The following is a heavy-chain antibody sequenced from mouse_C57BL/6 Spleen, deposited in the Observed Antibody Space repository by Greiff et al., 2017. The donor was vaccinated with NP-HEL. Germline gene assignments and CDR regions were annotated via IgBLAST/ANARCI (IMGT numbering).Heavy chain of an antibody. CDR3: ARERYYSYYFDY. CDR2: ISYDGSN. V-gene: IGHV3-6*01. J-gene: IGHJ2*01. D-gene: IGHD1-1*01. Sequence: EVKLQESGPGLVKPSQSLSLTCSVTGYSITSGYYWNWIRQFPGNKLEWMGYISYDGSNNYNPSLKNRISITRDTSKNQFFLKLNSVTTEDTATYYCARERYYSYYFDYWGQGTTLTVSS. CDR1: GYSITSGYY.